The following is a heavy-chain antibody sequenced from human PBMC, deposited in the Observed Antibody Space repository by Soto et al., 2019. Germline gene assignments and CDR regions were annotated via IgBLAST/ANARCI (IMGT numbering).Heavy chain of an antibody. Sequence: SETLSLTCTVSGGSISSYYWSWIRQPPGKGLEWIGYIYYSGSTNYNPSLKSRVTISIDTSKNQFSLKLSSVTAADTAVYYCARGITMIPSPHGGMDVWGQGTTVTVSS. CDR3: ARGITMIPSPHGGMDV. CDR1: GGSISSYY. CDR2: IYYSGST. J-gene: IGHJ6*02. D-gene: IGHD3-22*01. V-gene: IGHV4-59*01.